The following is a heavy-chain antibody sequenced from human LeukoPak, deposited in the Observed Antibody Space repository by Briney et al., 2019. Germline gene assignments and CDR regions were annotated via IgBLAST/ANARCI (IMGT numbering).Heavy chain of an antibody. CDR3: ARESIAARPAFDI. D-gene: IGHD6-6*01. CDR2: IYYSGST. V-gene: IGHV4-30-4*08. J-gene: IGHJ3*02. CDR1: GFTFSSYS. Sequence: LRLSCAASGFTFSSYSMNWVRQAPGKGLEWIGYIYYSGSTYYNPSLKSRVTISVDTSKNQFSLKLSSVTAADTAVYYCARESIAARPAFDIWGQGTMVTVSS.